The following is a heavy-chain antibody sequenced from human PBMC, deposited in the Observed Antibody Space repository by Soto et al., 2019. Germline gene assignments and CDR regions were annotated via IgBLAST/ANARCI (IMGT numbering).Heavy chain of an antibody. CDR3: ERDRVVVVVAAIHYYGMDV. D-gene: IGHD2-15*01. J-gene: IGHJ6*02. Sequence: QVQLVQSGAEVKKPGSSVKVSCKASGGTFSSYAISWVRQAPGQGLEWMGGIIPIFCTANYAQKFQGRVTITADEPKSTAYMEVSRLRSEDKAVYYCERDRVVVVVAAIHYYGMDVWGQGTTVTVSS. CDR1: GGTFSSYA. CDR2: IIPIFCTA. V-gene: IGHV1-69*12.